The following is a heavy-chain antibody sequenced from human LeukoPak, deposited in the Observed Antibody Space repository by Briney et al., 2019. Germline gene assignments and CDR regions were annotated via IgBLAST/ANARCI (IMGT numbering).Heavy chain of an antibody. J-gene: IGHJ4*02. CDR2: INPNSGGT. CDR3: ARPWAHSGGWYYFDY. D-gene: IGHD6-19*01. V-gene: IGHV1-2*02. CDR1: GYTFTGYY. Sequence: GGPVKVSCKASGYTFTGYYMHWVRQAPGQGLEGMGWINPNSGGTNYAQKFQGRVTMPRHTSISTAYMELSRLRSDDTAVYYCARPWAHSGGWYYFDYWGQGTLVTVSS.